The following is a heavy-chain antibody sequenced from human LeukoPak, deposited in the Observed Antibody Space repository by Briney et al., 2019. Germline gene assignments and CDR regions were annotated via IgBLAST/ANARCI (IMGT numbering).Heavy chain of an antibody. Sequence: GGSLRLSCAASGFTFSSYGIHWVRQAPGKGLEWVAVIWYEGSNKYYEDSVKGRFSISRDDSKNTVYLQMNSLRAEDTAVYYCAREGCRTSGPTWGYFDYWGQGTLVTVSS. CDR1: GFTFSSYG. D-gene: IGHD2-2*01. CDR3: AREGCRTSGPTWGYFDY. V-gene: IGHV3-33*01. J-gene: IGHJ4*02. CDR2: IWYEGSNK.